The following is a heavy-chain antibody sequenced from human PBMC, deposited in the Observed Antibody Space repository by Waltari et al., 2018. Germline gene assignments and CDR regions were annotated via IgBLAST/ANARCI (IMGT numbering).Heavy chain of an antibody. CDR2: INTNTGNP. J-gene: IGHJ5*02. Sequence: VQLVQSGAEVKKPGATVKISCKASGYTFTDYYMHWVQQAPGKGLEWMGWINTNTGNPTYAQGFTGRFVFSLDTSVSTAYLQISSLKAEDTAVYYCARGVEEAWFDPWGQGTLVTVSS. CDR1: GYTFTDYY. CDR3: ARGVEEAWFDP. V-gene: IGHV7-4-1*02.